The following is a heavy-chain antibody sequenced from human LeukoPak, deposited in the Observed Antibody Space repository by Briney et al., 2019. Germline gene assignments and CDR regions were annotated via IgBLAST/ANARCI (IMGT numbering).Heavy chain of an antibody. Sequence: SETLSLTCTVSGGSISEHYWSWIRQPPGKGLEWIASINYSGSTYYNPSLKSRVTISVDTSENQFSLKLSSVTAADTAVYYCARYVVYGSGKYYFDYWGQGTLVTVSS. CDR3: ARYVVYGSGKYYFDY. CDR1: GGSISEHY. J-gene: IGHJ4*02. D-gene: IGHD3-10*01. CDR2: INYSGST. V-gene: IGHV4-39*01.